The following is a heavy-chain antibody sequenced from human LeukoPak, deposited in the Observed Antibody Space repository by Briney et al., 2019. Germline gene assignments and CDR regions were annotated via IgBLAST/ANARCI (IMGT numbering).Heavy chain of an antibody. V-gene: IGHV1-18*01. J-gene: IGHJ4*02. D-gene: IGHD6-6*01. CDR2: INAGNGNT. Sequence: ASVKVSCKASGYTFISYGISWVRQAPGQGLEWMGWINAGNGNTNYAQKLQGRVTMTTDTSTSTAYMELRSLRSDDPAVYYCARGIAADQNYWGQGTLVTVSS. CDR3: ARGIAADQNY. CDR1: GYTFISYG.